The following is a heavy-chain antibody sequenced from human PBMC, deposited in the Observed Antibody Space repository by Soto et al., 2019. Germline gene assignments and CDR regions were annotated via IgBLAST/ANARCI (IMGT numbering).Heavy chain of an antibody. CDR2: ISGSGGST. CDR3: AKDQLPDYGDYVGGCDY. Sequence: GSLRLSCAASGFTFSSYAMSWVRQAPGKGLEWVSAISGSGGSTYYADSVKGRFTISRDNSKNTLYLQMNSLRAEDTAVYYCAKDQLPDYGDYVGGCDYWGQGTLVIVSS. D-gene: IGHD4-17*01. CDR1: GFTFSSYA. J-gene: IGHJ4*02. V-gene: IGHV3-23*01.